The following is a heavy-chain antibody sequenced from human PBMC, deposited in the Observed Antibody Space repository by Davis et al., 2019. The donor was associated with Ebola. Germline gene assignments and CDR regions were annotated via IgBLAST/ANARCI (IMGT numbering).Heavy chain of an antibody. Sequence: AGSLTLPCAASGFTFSTYAMSWVRQAPGMGLEWVSAISGSGGSTYYADSVKGRFTISRDNSKNTLYLQMNSLRAEDTAVYYCAKGRGEVAGYGMDVWGQGTTVTVSS. CDR1: GFTFSTYA. D-gene: IGHD6-19*01. CDR3: AKGRGEVAGYGMDV. J-gene: IGHJ6*02. V-gene: IGHV3-23*01. CDR2: ISGSGGST.